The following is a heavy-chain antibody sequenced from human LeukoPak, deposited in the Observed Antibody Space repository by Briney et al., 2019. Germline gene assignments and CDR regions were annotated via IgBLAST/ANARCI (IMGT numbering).Heavy chain of an antibody. CDR2: INHSGST. J-gene: IGHJ4*02. CDR3: ASNSHTYYDFWSGKYYFDY. V-gene: IGHV4-34*01. D-gene: IGHD3-3*01. CDR1: GGSFSGYY. Sequence: PSETLSLTCAVYGGSFSGYYWSWIRQPPGKGLEWIGEINHSGSTNYNPSLKSRVTISVDTSKNQFSLKLSSVTAADTAVYYCASNSHTYYDFWSGKYYFDYWGQGTLVTVSS.